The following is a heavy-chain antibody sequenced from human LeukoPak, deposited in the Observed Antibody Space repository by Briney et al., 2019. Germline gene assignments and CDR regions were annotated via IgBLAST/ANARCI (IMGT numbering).Heavy chain of an antibody. J-gene: IGHJ4*02. V-gene: IGHV1-18*01. D-gene: IGHD4-17*01. CDR3: AISTTVTTPFDY. CDR1: GYTFISYG. Sequence: ASVKVSCKASGYTFISYGISWVRQAPGQGLEWMGWISAYNGNTNYAQKLQGRVTMTTDTSTSTAYMELRSLRSDDTAVYYCAISTTVTTPFDYWGQGTLVTVSS. CDR2: ISAYNGNT.